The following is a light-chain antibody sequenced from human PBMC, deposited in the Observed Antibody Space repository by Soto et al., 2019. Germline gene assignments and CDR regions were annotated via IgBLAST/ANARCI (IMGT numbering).Light chain of an antibody. J-gene: IGKJ3*01. CDR1: QSISSN. CDR2: GAS. CDR3: LQYNNWPPLFT. Sequence: EILMTQSPATLSVSPGERATLSCRASQSISSNLVWYQQKPGQAPGLLIYGASTRATGIPARFSGSGSGTEFTLTISSLQSEDFAFYYCLQYNNWPPLFTFGPGTKVDFK. V-gene: IGKV3-15*01.